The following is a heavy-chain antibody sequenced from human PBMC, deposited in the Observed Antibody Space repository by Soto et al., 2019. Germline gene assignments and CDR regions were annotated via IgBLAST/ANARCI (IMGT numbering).Heavy chain of an antibody. CDR2: ISTDKGHT. CDR3: ATRSPAFDY. J-gene: IGHJ4*02. Sequence: QVQMVQSGPEVKKPGASVKVSCRTSGYMFTSYGISWVRQAPGQGLEWMGWISTDKGHTNYAQKFQGRGTMTTDTSTSTDYMELRSLRSDDTAVYYCATRSPAFDYRGQGTLVTVS. V-gene: IGHV1-18*01. CDR1: GYMFTSYG.